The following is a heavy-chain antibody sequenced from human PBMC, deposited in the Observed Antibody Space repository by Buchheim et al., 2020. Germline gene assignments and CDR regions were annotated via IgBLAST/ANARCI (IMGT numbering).Heavy chain of an antibody. V-gene: IGHV3-33*01. CDR2: IWYDGSNK. CDR3: ARDASPQRWLQLGLDY. D-gene: IGHD5-24*01. CDR1: GFTFSSYG. J-gene: IGHJ4*02. Sequence: QVQLVESGGGVVQPGRSLRLSCAASGFTFSSYGMHWVRQAPGKGLEWVAVIWYDGSNKYYADSVKGRFTISRDNSQNTLYLQMNSLRAEDTAVYYCARDASPQRWLQLGLDYWGQGTL.